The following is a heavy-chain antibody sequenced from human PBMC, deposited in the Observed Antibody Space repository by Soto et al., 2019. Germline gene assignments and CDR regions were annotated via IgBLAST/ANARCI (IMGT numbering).Heavy chain of an antibody. V-gene: IGHV3-33*01. D-gene: IGHD3-3*01. CDR1: GFTFSSYG. CDR2: IWYDGSNE. Sequence: QVQLVESGGGVVQPGRSLRLSCAVSGFTFSSYGMNWVRQAPGKGLEWVAIIWYDGSNEYYADSVKGRFTISRDNSKNTLYLQMNSLRAEDTAVYYCARDIYEFWSRYSYYYGMDVWGQGTTVTVSS. CDR3: ARDIYEFWSRYSYYYGMDV. J-gene: IGHJ6*02.